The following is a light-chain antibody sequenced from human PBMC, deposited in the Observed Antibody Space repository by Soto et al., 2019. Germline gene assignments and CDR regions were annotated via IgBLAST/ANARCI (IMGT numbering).Light chain of an antibody. Sequence: VMTQSPATLSVSPGERATLSCRASQSISANLAWYQQKPGQTPRLLIYGASTRASGVPAKFSGSGSGTEFTLTISSLQSEDFAVYYCQQYNNWPRTFGQGTKV. V-gene: IGKV3-15*01. J-gene: IGKJ1*01. CDR1: QSISAN. CDR3: QQYNNWPRT. CDR2: GAS.